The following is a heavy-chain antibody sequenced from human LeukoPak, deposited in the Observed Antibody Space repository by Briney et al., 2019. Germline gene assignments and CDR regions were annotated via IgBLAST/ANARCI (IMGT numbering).Heavy chain of an antibody. Sequence: SETLPLTCAVYGGSFSGYYWSWIRQPPGKGLEWIGEINHSGSTNYNPSLKSRVTISVDTSKNQFSLKLSSVTAADTAVYYCGGGVGLPFDYWGQGTLVTVSS. D-gene: IGHD2-15*01. CDR3: GGGVGLPFDY. CDR2: INHSGST. J-gene: IGHJ4*02. V-gene: IGHV4-34*01. CDR1: GGSFSGYY.